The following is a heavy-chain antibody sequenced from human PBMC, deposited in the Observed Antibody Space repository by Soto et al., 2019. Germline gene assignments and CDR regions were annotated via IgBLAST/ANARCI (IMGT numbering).Heavy chain of an antibody. CDR2: IHHSGAT. CDR3: ATQGFYRMGV. J-gene: IGHJ6*02. Sequence: QVQLQESGPGLVQPSGTLSLTCAVSGDSITGDEWWSWVRQPPGKGLEWIGEIHHSGATNYNPSLKSRVTISIAKSKNQFALKLNSVTAADTAMFYCATQGFYRMGVWGRGTTVTVSS. CDR1: GDSITGDEW. V-gene: IGHV4-4*02.